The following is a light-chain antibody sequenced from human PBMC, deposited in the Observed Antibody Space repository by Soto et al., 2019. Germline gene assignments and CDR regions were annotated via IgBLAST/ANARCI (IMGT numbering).Light chain of an antibody. CDR3: QQYDDSIT. J-gene: IGKJ5*01. CDR2: GAS. Sequence: EIVLTQSPGTLSLSPGEGATLFCRASQSVSSNYLAWYQQKPGQAPRLLIYGASSRATGIPDRFSGSGSGTDFSLTISRLEPEDFAVYYCQQYDDSITFGQGTRLEIE. V-gene: IGKV3-20*01. CDR1: QSVSSNY.